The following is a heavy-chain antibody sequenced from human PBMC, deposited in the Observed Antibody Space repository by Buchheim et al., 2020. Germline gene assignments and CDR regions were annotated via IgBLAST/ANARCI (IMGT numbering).Heavy chain of an antibody. V-gene: IGHV4-34*01. D-gene: IGHD2-2*01. CDR2: INHSGST. CDR3: AREAYGDIVVVPAVL. Sequence: VQLQQWGAGLLKPSETLSLTCAVYGGSFSGYYWSWIRQPPGKGLEWIGEINHSGSTNYNPSLKSRVTISVDTSKNQFSLKLSSVTAADTAVYYCAREAYGDIVVVPAVLWGQGTL. CDR1: GGSFSGYY. J-gene: IGHJ4*02.